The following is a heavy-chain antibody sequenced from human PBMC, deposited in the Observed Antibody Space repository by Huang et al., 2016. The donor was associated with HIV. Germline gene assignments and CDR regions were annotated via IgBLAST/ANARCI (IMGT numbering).Heavy chain of an antibody. CDR1: GGPLSGPY. CDR2: GNHRGSA. J-gene: IGHJ3*02. V-gene: IGHV4-34*01. D-gene: IGHD3-16*01. CDR3: ARSLMGEDPFDI. Sequence: QVRLHQWGTGLVRPSETLSLTCAVYGGPLSGPYWSWLRLPPGGSLEWLGEGNHRGSANYNPSLKSRLSMSIETSKKQFSLKLGSVTAADTALYYCARSLMGEDPFDIWGQGTLVTVSS.